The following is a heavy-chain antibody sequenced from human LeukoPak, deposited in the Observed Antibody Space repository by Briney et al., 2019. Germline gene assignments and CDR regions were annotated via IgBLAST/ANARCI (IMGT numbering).Heavy chain of an antibody. J-gene: IGHJ4*02. CDR1: GFTFSAYG. V-gene: IGHV3-30*02. Sequence: AGGSLRLSCAASGFTFSAYGMHWVRQAPGKGLEWVAFIRYDGSKKYYADSVKGRFTISRDNSKNTLYLQMNSLRADDTAVYYCARYYRLDYWGQGTLVTVSS. D-gene: IGHD2-15*01. CDR3: ARYYRLDY. CDR2: IRYDGSKK.